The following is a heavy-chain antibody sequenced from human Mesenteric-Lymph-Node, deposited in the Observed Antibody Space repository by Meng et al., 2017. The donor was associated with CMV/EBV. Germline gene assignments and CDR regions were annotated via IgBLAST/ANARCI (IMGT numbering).Heavy chain of an antibody. CDR3: ARVVGSYYVLDY. Sequence: ASVKVSCKASGYTFTSYGIHWVRQAPGQGLEWMGWINPNSGGTNYAQKFQGRVTMTRDTSISTAYMELSRLRSDDTAVYYCARVVGSYYVLDYWGQGTLVTVSS. D-gene: IGHD1-26*01. CDR2: INPNSGGT. J-gene: IGHJ4*02. V-gene: IGHV1-2*02. CDR1: GYTFTSYG.